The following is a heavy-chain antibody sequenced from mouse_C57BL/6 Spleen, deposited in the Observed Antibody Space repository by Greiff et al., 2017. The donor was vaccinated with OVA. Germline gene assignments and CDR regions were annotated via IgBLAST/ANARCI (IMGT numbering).Heavy chain of an antibody. J-gene: IGHJ1*03. CDR1: GYTFTDYN. CDR2: INPNNGGT. D-gene: IGHD2-4*01. CDR3: ARSGNYDYDAWYFDV. Sequence: VQLQQSGPELVKPGASVKMSCKASGYTFTDYNMHWVKQSHGKSLEWIGYINPNNGGTSYNQKFKGKATLTVNKSSSTAYMELRSLTSEDSAVYYCARSGNYDYDAWYFDVWGTGTTVTVSS. V-gene: IGHV1-22*01.